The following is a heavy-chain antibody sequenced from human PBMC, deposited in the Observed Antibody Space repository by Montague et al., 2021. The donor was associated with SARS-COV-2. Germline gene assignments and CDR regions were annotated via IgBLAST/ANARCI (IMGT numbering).Heavy chain of an antibody. Sequence: CAISGDSVAVIRLSRSWVKHTPEIHRQWHVMSYHMYKRDNDYAASVKSRITINADTSKNQFSLQLNSVTPEDPAVYYCARGGYSSDWHWGRGTLVTV. D-gene: IGHD5-12*01. J-gene: IGHJ4*02. V-gene: IGHV6-1*01. CDR3: ARGGYSSDWH. CDR1: GDSVAVIRLS. CDR2: SYHMYKRDN.